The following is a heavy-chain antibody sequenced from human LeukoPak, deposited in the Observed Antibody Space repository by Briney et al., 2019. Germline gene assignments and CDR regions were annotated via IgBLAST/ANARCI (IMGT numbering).Heavy chain of an antibody. J-gene: IGHJ4*02. CDR2: INHSGST. D-gene: IGHD4-17*01. Sequence: PSETLSLTCAVYGGSFSGYYWSWIRQPPGKGLEWIGEINHSGSTNYNPSLKSRVTISVDTSKNQFSLKLSSVTAADTAVYYCARGGYGDYDSAIDYWGQGTLVTDSS. CDR1: GGSFSGYY. CDR3: ARGGYGDYDSAIDY. V-gene: IGHV4-34*01.